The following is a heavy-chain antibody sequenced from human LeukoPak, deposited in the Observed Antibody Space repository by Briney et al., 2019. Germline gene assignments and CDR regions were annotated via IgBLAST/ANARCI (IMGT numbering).Heavy chain of an antibody. CDR1: GFTFSSYA. D-gene: IGHD2-15*01. J-gene: IGHJ5*02. V-gene: IGHV3-23*01. CDR3: AKAAYWSSHIRNWFDP. CDR2: ISGSGGST. Sequence: GGSLRLSCAASGFTFSSYAMSWVRQAPGKGLEWVSAISGSGGSTYYADSVKGRFTISRDNSENTLYLQMNSLRAEDTAVYYCAKAAYWSSHIRNWFDPWGQGTLVTVSS.